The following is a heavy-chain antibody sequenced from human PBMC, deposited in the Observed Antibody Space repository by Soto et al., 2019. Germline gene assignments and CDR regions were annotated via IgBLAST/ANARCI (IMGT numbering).Heavy chain of an antibody. CDR3: ARVEDYCSSTSCYTGYYGMDV. D-gene: IGHD2-2*02. CDR1: GFTFSSYS. Sequence: GGSVRLSCAASGFTFSSYSMNWVRQAPGKGLEWVSSISSSSSYIYYADSVKGRFTISRDNAKNSLYLQMNSLRAEDTAVYYCARVEDYCSSTSCYTGYYGMDVWGQGTTVTVSS. V-gene: IGHV3-21*01. CDR2: ISSSSSYI. J-gene: IGHJ6*02.